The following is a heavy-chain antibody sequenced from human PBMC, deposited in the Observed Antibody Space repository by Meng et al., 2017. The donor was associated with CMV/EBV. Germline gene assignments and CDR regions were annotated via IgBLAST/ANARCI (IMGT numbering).Heavy chain of an antibody. CDR3: ARQTKGSSWYDRGNWFDP. V-gene: IGHV5-10-1*01. CDR1: FTSYW. D-gene: IGHD6-13*01. Sequence: FTSYWISWVRQMPGRGLEWMGRIDPSDSYTNYSPSFQGHVTISADKSISTAYLQWSSLKASDTAMYYCARQTKGSSWYDRGNWFDPWGQGTLVTVSS. CDR2: IDPSDSYT. J-gene: IGHJ5*02.